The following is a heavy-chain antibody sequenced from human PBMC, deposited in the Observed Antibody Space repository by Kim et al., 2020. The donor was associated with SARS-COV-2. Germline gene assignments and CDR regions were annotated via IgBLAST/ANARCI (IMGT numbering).Heavy chain of an antibody. J-gene: IGHJ5*02. CDR1: GGSFSGYY. D-gene: IGHD6-6*01. Sequence: SETLSLTCAVYGGSFSGYYWSWIRQPPGKGLEWIGEINHSGSTNYNPSLKSRVTISVDTSKNQFSLKLSSVTAADTAVYYCASWNHLMSIAARRGWFDPWGQGTLVTVSS. CDR2: INHSGST. V-gene: IGHV4-34*01. CDR3: ASWNHLMSIAARRGWFDP.